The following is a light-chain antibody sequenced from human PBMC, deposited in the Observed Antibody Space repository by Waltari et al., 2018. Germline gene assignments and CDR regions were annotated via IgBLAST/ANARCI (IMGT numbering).Light chain of an antibody. CDR2: GAS. V-gene: IGKV4-1*01. Sequence: SLFYSTVDKRYLSWYQQNPGHPPKLLIYGASTRDSRVPDRIGGSGSGTDFTLTIGSLQAEYVAVYYCQQYFSTPWTFGQGTKVEIK. CDR3: QQYFSTPWT. CDR1: SLFYSTVDKRY. J-gene: IGKJ1*01.